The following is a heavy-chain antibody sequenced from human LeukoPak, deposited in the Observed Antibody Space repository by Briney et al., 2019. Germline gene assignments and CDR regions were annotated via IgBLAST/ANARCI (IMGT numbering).Heavy chain of an antibody. Sequence: GGSLRLSCAASGFTLSSYAMHWVRQAPGKGLEYVSAISRNGGTTYYANSVKGGFTISRDNSKNTLYLQMGSLRAEDMAVYYCARGEGGYFDYWGQGTLVTVSS. CDR2: ISRNGGTT. CDR1: GFTLSSYA. CDR3: ARGEGGYFDY. J-gene: IGHJ4*02. V-gene: IGHV3-64*01. D-gene: IGHD1-26*01.